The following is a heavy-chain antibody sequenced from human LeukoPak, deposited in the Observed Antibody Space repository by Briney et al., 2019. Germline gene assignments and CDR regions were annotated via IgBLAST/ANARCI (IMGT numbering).Heavy chain of an antibody. CDR1: GFTFSRYT. J-gene: IGHJ6*02. D-gene: IGHD2-2*01. CDR2: ISSSTSYI. CDR3: AGDRPDCSSTSCYSTIWYYYGMDV. Sequence: PGGSLRLSCAASGFTFSRYTMNWVRQALGKGLEWVSSISSSTSYIYYADSLKGRFTISRDNAKNSLYLQMNSLRAEDTGVYYCAGDRPDCSSTSCYSTIWYYYGMDVWGQGTTVTVSS. V-gene: IGHV3-21*01.